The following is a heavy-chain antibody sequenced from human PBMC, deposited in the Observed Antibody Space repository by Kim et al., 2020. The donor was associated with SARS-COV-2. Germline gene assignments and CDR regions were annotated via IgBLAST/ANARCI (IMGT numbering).Heavy chain of an antibody. D-gene: IGHD3-22*01. J-gene: IGHJ5*02. Sequence: YAQKLQGRVTMTTDTSTSTAYMELRSLRSDDTAVYYCARQGWLSINWFDPWGQGTLVTVSS. CDR3: ARQGWLSINWFDP. V-gene: IGHV1-18*01.